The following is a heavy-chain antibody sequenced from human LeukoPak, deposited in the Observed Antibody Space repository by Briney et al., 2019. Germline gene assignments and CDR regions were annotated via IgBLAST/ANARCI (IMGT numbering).Heavy chain of an antibody. CDR1: GGSVSSGSYY. Sequence: SETLSLTCTVSGGSVSSGSYYWSWIRQPPEKGLEWIRYIYYSGSTNYNPSLKSRVTISVDTSKNQFSLKPSSVTAADTAVYYCARYNWNDPDYWGQGTLVTVSS. CDR3: ARYNWNDPDY. J-gene: IGHJ4*02. D-gene: IGHD1-20*01. CDR2: IYYSGST. V-gene: IGHV4-61*01.